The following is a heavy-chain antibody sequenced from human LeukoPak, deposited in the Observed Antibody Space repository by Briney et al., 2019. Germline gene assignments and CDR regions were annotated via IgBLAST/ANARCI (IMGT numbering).Heavy chain of an antibody. CDR2: IWYDGSNK. J-gene: IGHJ4*02. Sequence: GGSLRLSCAASGFTFSSYGMHWVRQAPGKGLGWVAVIWYDGSNKYYADSVKGRFTISRDNSKNTLYLQMNSLRAEDTAVYYCAKDRGSSSWTDYWGQGTLVTVSS. CDR3: AKDRGSSSWTDY. CDR1: GFTFSSYG. D-gene: IGHD6-13*01. V-gene: IGHV3-33*06.